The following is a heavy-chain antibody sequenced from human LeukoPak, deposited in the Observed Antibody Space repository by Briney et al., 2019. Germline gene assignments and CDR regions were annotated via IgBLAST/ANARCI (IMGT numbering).Heavy chain of an antibody. D-gene: IGHD1-26*01. CDR1: GRTLSSYS. V-gene: IGHV3-48*04. J-gene: IGHJ4*02. Sequence: GGPLRLSCATPGRTLSSYSLNWVRQAPGKGLEWVSYISSSSRTKYYADSVKGRFIISRDNANNSLYLQMNSLRAEDTALYYCASQSSGSSTRAPDIWGQGTLVTVLS. CDR3: ASQSSGSSTRAPDI. CDR2: ISSSSRTK.